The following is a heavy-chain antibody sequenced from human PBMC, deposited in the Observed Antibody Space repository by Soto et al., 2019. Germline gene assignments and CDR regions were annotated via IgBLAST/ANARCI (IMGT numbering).Heavy chain of an antibody. Sequence: GASVKVSCKASGGTFSSYTISWVRQAPGQGLEWMGRIIPILGIANYAQKFQGRVTITADKSTSTAYMELSSLRSEDTAVYYCASKLGYCSGGSCYMDVRGKGTTVTVSS. CDR2: IIPILGIA. CDR3: ASKLGYCSGGSCYMDV. J-gene: IGHJ6*03. V-gene: IGHV1-69*02. D-gene: IGHD2-15*01. CDR1: GGTFSSYT.